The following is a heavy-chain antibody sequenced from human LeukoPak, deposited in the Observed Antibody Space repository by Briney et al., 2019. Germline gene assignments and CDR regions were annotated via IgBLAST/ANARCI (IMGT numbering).Heavy chain of an antibody. J-gene: IGHJ4*02. Sequence: ASVKVSCKASGGTFSSYAISWVRQAPGQGLEWMGWIIPILGIANYAQKFQGRVTITADKSTSTAYMELSSLRSEDTAVYYCARGGGSSSSTFDYWGQGTLVTVSS. CDR2: IIPILGIA. V-gene: IGHV1-69*10. D-gene: IGHD6-6*01. CDR1: GGTFSSYA. CDR3: ARGGGSSSSTFDY.